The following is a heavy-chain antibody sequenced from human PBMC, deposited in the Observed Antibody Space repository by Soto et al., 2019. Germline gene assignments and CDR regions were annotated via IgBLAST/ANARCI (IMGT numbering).Heavy chain of an antibody. CDR3: ATWRTYSGSYCFDY. Sequence: QVQLVQSGAELKKPGSSVNVSCAASGGTFKTYTINWARQAPGQGLAWIGQIIPMYDSANYAQRFQGRVTISADKSTNIAYMELSGLRSEDTALYYCATWRTYSGSYCFDYWGQGTLVSVSS. V-gene: IGHV1-69*06. CDR1: GGTFKTYT. CDR2: IIPMYDSA. J-gene: IGHJ4*02. D-gene: IGHD1-26*01.